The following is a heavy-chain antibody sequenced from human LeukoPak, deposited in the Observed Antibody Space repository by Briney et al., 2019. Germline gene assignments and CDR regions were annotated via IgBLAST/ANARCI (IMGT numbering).Heavy chain of an antibody. CDR1: GFTFSSYA. Sequence: GGSLRLSCAASGFTFSSYAMSWVRQAPGKGLEWVSAISGSGGSTYYADPVKGRFTISRDNSKNTLYLQMNSLRAEDTAVYYCAKCRIVVVPAAILDWFDPWGQGTLVTVSS. CDR3: AKCRIVVVPAAILDWFDP. J-gene: IGHJ5*02. V-gene: IGHV3-23*01. D-gene: IGHD2-2*02. CDR2: ISGSGGST.